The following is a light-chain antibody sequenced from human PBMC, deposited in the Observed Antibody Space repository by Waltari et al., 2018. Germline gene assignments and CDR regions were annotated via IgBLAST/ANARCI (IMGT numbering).Light chain of an antibody. J-gene: IGKJ4*01. CDR2: SFS. Sequence: DVQMTQSPSTLSASVGDRVTITCRASQSISNWLAWYQQKPGKAPKVLLHSFSNRPSGVSDRFSGFKSGASASLVITGLQAEDEAMYYCQSYDTTLSAVVFGGGT. V-gene: IGKV1-5*01. CDR3: QSYDTTLSAVV. CDR1: QSISNW.